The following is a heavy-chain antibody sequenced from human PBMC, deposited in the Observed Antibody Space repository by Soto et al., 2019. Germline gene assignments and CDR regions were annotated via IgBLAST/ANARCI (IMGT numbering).Heavy chain of an antibody. CDR1: GFTFSSYG. CDR3: ARDNQQWLVGFAY. J-gene: IGHJ4*02. D-gene: IGHD6-19*01. V-gene: IGHV3-33*01. CDR2: IWDDGSNK. Sequence: QVQLVESGGGVVQPGMPLRLSCAASGFTFSSYGMHWVRQAPGKGLERVAVIWDDGSNKYYADSVKGRFTISRDNSKNTLYRQMNSLRAEDSAVYYCARDNQQWLVGFAYWGQGTLVIVSS.